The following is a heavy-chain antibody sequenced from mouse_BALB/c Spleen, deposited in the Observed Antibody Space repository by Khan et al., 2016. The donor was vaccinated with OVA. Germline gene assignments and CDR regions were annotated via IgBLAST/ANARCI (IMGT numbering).Heavy chain of an antibody. Sequence: EVELVESGGGLVKPGGSLKLSCAASGFTFSDYYMYWVRQTPEKRLEWVATISDGTNYIYYLDNVRGRFTISRDNAKNNLYLQMSSLKPEDTAMYYCTRGYYGDPFAYWGHGTLVTVSA. J-gene: IGHJ3*01. V-gene: IGHV5-4*02. CDR3: TRGYYGDPFAY. CDR2: ISDGTNYI. D-gene: IGHD2-13*01. CDR1: GFTFSDYY.